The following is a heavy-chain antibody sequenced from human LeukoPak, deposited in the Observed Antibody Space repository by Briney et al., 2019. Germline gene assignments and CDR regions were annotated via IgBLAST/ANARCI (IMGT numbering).Heavy chain of an antibody. CDR1: GYTFTGYY. J-gene: IGHJ4*02. V-gene: IGHV1-2*04. Sequence: GASVTVSCTASGYTFTGYYMHWVRQALGQGLEWMGWINPNSGGTNYAQKFQGWVTMTRDTSISTAYMELSRLRSDDTAVYYCARGAPTLVSGFDYWGQGTLVTVSS. CDR2: INPNSGGT. CDR3: ARGAPTLVSGFDY. D-gene: IGHD6-6*01.